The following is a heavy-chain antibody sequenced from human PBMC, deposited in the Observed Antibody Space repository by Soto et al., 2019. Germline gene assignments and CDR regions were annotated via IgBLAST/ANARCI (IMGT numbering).Heavy chain of an antibody. D-gene: IGHD3-16*01. Sequence: SETLSLTCAVSGGSISSDNWWSWVRQSPGKGLEWIGEIYPTGNTNYNPSLRSRVAISVDKSKNQFSLKLSFVTAADTAVYYCARVLGVGRDWFDPWGQGTLVTVSS. V-gene: IGHV4-4*02. CDR3: ARVLGVGRDWFDP. CDR1: GGSISSDNW. J-gene: IGHJ5*02. CDR2: IYPTGNT.